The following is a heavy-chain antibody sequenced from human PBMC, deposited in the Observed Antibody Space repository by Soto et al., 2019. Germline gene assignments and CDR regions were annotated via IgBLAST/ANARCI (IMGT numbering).Heavy chain of an antibody. CDR1: GFSLSTSGVG. CDR2: IYWDDDK. D-gene: IGHD3-10*01. Sequence: QITLKESGPTLVKPTQTLTLTCTFSGFSLSTSGVGVGWIRQPPGKALEWLALIYWDDDKRYSPSLKSRLTIHKDTSKNQVVLTMTNMDPVDTATYYCAHSRMVRGVMLNAEYFQHWGQGTLVTVSS. CDR3: AHSRMVRGVMLNAEYFQH. J-gene: IGHJ1*01. V-gene: IGHV2-5*02.